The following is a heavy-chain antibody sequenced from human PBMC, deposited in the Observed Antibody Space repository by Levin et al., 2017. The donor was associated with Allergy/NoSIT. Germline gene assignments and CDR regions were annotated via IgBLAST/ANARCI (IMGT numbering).Heavy chain of an antibody. CDR2: MNPNSGNT. Sequence: KRGESLKISCKTSEYTFISYDINWVRQASGQGLEWMGWMNPNSGNTGYAQKFQGRVTMTRNASINTAYMELTSLKYEDTAVYYCARGHIVATKYNGAFDYWGQGTLVTVSS. V-gene: IGHV1-8*01. CDR3: ARGHIVATKYNGAFDY. J-gene: IGHJ4*02. CDR1: EYTFISYD. D-gene: IGHD5-12*01.